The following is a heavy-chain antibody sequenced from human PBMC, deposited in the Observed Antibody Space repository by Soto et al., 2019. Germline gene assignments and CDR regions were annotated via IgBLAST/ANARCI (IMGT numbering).Heavy chain of an antibody. J-gene: IGHJ4*02. Sequence: QVQLVQSGAEVKKPGASVKVSCKASGYTFTSYGISWVRQAPGQGLEWMGWISAYNGNTNYAQKLQGRVTMTTDTSTSTAYMELRSLRSDDTAVYYCARVGQGGVRFLEWLLGEGSFDYWGQGTLVTVSS. CDR2: ISAYNGNT. D-gene: IGHD3-3*01. CDR1: GYTFTSYG. V-gene: IGHV1-18*04. CDR3: ARVGQGGVRFLEWLLGEGSFDY.